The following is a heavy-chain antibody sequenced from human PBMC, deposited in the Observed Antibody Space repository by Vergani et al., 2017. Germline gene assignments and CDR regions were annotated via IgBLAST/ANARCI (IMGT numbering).Heavy chain of an antibody. CDR2: ISYDGSNK. J-gene: IGHJ4*02. Sequence: QVQLVESGGGVVQPGRSLRLSCAASGFTFSSYAMHWVRQAPGKGLEWVAVISYDGSNKYYADSVKGRFTISRDNSKNTLYLQMNSLRAEDTAVYYCARDGMGVYIVVVPAATYYFDYWGQGTLVTVSS. CDR3: ARDGMGVYIVVVPAATYYFDY. D-gene: IGHD2-2*01. V-gene: IGHV3-30-3*01. CDR1: GFTFSSYA.